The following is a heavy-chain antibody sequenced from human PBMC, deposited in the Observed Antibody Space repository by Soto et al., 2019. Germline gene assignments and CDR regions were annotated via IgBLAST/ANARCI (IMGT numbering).Heavy chain of an antibody. J-gene: IGHJ4*02. CDR3: ARESYYDSSGYQYDY. Sequence: SLRLPCAAPGFTCTRYSMNWVRQAPGKGLEWVSSISSTTNYIYYADSMKGRFTVSRDNAKNSVYLEMNSLSAEDTALYYCARESYYDSSGYQYDYWGQGTLVTVSS. CDR2: ISSTTNYI. D-gene: IGHD3-22*01. CDR1: GFTCTRYS. V-gene: IGHV3-21*01.